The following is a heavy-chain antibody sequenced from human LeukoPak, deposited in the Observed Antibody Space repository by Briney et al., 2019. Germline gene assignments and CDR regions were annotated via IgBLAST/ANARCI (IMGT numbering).Heavy chain of an antibody. CDR1: GFTFSSCG. J-gene: IGHJ4*02. D-gene: IGHD6-19*01. CDR3: AKRYKDSSGWYSLDY. Sequence: PGGSLRLSCAASGFTFSSCGMQWVRQAPGKGLEWVGVVSYDGNTQYYADSVKGRFTISRDNSKNSLYLQMNSLRAEDTAVYYCAKRYKDSSGWYSLDYWGQGTQVTVSS. V-gene: IGHV3-30*18. CDR2: VSYDGNTQ.